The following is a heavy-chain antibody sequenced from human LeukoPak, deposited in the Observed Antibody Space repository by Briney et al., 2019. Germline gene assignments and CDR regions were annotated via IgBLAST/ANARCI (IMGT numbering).Heavy chain of an antibody. Sequence: ASVKVSCKASGYTFTGYYMHWVRQAPGQGLEWMGWINPNSGGTSYAQKFQGRVTMTRDTSVSTAYMELSRLRSDDTAMYYCARMSDILTGHYPQWFDPWGQGTTVTVSS. CDR2: INPNSGGT. J-gene: IGHJ5*01. CDR3: ARMSDILTGHYPQWFDP. D-gene: IGHD3-9*01. V-gene: IGHV1-2*02. CDR1: GYTFTGYY.